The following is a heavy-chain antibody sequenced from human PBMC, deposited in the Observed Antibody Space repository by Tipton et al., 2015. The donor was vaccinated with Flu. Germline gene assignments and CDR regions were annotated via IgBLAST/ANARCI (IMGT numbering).Heavy chain of an antibody. D-gene: IGHD7-27*01. CDR3: ATLTGDDY. Sequence: SLRLSCAASGFTFSSYAMHWVRQAPGKGLEWVSYISSSGNTISYADSVRGRFTISRDNAKKSLYLQLNSLRAEDTAIYYCATLTGDDYWGQGIPVTVSS. V-gene: IGHV3-48*03. CDR1: GFTFSSYA. J-gene: IGHJ4*02. CDR2: ISSSGNTI.